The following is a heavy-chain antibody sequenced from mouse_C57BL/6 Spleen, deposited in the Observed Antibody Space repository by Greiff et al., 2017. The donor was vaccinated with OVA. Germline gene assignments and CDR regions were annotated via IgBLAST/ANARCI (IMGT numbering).Heavy chain of an antibody. J-gene: IGHJ1*03. Sequence: QVQLQQSGPELVKPGASVKISCKASGYAFSSSWMNRVKQRPGKGLEWIGRIYPGDGDTNYNGKFKGKATLTADKSSSTAYMQLSSLTSEDSAVYFCARYDYERYFDVWGTGTTVTVSS. CDR3: ARYDYERYFDV. CDR2: IYPGDGDT. CDR1: GYAFSSSW. V-gene: IGHV1-82*01. D-gene: IGHD2-4*01.